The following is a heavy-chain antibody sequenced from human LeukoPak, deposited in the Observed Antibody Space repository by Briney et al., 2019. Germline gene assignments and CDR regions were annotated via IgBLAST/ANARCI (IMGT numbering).Heavy chain of an antibody. CDR3: ARVRVAGICDY. CDR2: ISHSGST. Sequence: SETLSLTCAVYGGSFSGYYWSWIRQPPGKGLEWIGEISHSGSTNYNPPLKSRVTISVDTSKNQFSLKLSSVTAADTAVYYCARVRVAGICDYWGQGTLVTVSS. J-gene: IGHJ4*02. V-gene: IGHV4-34*01. CDR1: GGSFSGYY. D-gene: IGHD6-19*01.